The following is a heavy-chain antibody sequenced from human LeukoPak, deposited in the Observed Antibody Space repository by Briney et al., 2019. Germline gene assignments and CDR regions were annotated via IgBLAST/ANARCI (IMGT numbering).Heavy chain of an antibody. CDR1: GFNFNTFS. Sequence: GRSLRLSCAASGFNFNTFSLHWVRQAPGKGLEWVALISYDGSNKNYASSVKGRFTISRDNSRNTLYLQMNSLRAEDTAVYYCARGIAQTTLNAFDIWGQGTMVTVSS. D-gene: IGHD4-11*01. J-gene: IGHJ3*02. CDR3: ARGIAQTTLNAFDI. CDR2: ISYDGSNK. V-gene: IGHV3-30*04.